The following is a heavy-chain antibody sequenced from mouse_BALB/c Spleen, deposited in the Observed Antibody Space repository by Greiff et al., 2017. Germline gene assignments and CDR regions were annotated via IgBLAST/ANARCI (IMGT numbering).Heavy chain of an antibody. V-gene: IGHV5-17*02. CDR3: ARSGDYGSSPFAY. CDR1: GFTFSSFG. J-gene: IGHJ3*01. Sequence: EVKLMESGGGLVQPGGSRKLSCAASGFTFSSFGMHWVRQAPEKGLEWVAYISSGSSTIYYADTVKGRFTISRDNPKNTLFLQMTSLRSEDTAMYYCARSGDYGSSPFAYWGQGTLVTVSA. CDR2: ISSGSSTI. D-gene: IGHD1-1*01.